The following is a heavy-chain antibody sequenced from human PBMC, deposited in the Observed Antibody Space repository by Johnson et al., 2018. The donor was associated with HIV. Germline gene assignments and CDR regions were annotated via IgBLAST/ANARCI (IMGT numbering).Heavy chain of an antibody. V-gene: IGHV3-66*01. CDR1: GITVNTNY. CDR3: AMEYDYASSGYYAFDI. D-gene: IGHD3-22*01. J-gene: IGHJ3*02. CDR2: FYSGSNT. Sequence: VQLVESGGGLVLSGESLRLSCAASGITVNTNYMSWVRRAPGKGLEWVSVFYSGSNTYYADSVKGRFTISRDNSNNTLYLQMNSLRAGDTAVYYCAMEYDYASSGYYAFDIWGQGTMVTVSS.